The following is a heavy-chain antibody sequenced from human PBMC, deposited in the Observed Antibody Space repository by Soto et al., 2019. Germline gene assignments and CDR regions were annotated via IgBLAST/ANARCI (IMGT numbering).Heavy chain of an antibody. CDR2: MSYDGSNK. V-gene: IGHV3-30*18. CDR3: AKGAQSGWYDY. D-gene: IGHD6-19*01. CDR1: VFTFSNYG. J-gene: IGHJ4*02. Sequence: PWWSLRLSCSASVFTFSNYGIHWFRQAPGKGLEWVAVMSYDGSNKFYADSVKGRFTISRDNSKNTLYLQMNSLRGEDTAVYYCAKGAQSGWYDYWGQGTLVTVSS.